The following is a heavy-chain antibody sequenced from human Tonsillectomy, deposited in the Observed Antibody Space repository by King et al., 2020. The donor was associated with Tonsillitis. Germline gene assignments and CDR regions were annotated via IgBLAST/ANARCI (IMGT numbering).Heavy chain of an antibody. J-gene: IGHJ6*02. V-gene: IGHV5-10-1*03. CDR3: ARNGGASGGHGKSWGMDV. D-gene: IGHD2-8*02. CDR2: IDPSDSDT. Sequence: EVQLVQSGAETKKPGESLRISCGVTGYNFTTFCISWVRQMPGRGLEWVGWIDPSDSDTDYGPAFRGHVTSSADKTTATPDLQWSALKASDTAIYFCARNGGASGGHGKSWGMDVWGQGTAVAV. CDR1: GYNFTTFC.